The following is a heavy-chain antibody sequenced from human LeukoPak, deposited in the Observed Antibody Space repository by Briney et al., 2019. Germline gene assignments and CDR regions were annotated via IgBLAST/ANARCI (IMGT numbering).Heavy chain of an antibody. D-gene: IGHD3-3*01. CDR2: INHSGST. Sequence: PSETLSLTCAVYGGSFSGYYWSWIRQPPGKGLEWIGKINHSGSTNYNPSLKSRVTISVDTSKNQFSLKLSSVTAADTAVYYCARVGSDYDFWSGYYRYWFDPWGQGTLVTVSS. J-gene: IGHJ5*02. V-gene: IGHV4-34*01. CDR3: ARVGSDYDFWSGYYRYWFDP. CDR1: GGSFSGYY.